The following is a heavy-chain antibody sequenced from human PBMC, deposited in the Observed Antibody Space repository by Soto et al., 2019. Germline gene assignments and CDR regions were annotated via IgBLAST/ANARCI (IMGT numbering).Heavy chain of an antibody. Sequence: SGPTLVNPTQTLTLTCTFSGFSLSTTGVGVGWIRQPPGKALEWLALIYWDDDKRYSPSLKSRLTITKDTSKNQVVLTMTNMDPVDTGTYYCAHRGREQLVWTYYYYMDVWGKGTTVTVSS. V-gene: IGHV2-5*02. CDR2: IYWDDDK. D-gene: IGHD6-6*01. CDR3: AHRGREQLVWTYYYYMDV. J-gene: IGHJ6*03. CDR1: GFSLSTTGVG.